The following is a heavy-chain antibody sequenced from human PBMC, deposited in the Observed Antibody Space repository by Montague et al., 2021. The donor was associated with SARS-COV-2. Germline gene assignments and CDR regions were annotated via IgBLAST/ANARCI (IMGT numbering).Heavy chain of an antibody. CDR3: ARESNYNWFDS. Sequence: SETLSLTCSVSGGSMNSYYWSWLRQSPGKGLEWIGYIYYRGSTNYNPSLKSRVTISVDTSKNQFSLSLTSVTAADTAVYYCARESNYNWFDSWGQGTLVTVSS. J-gene: IGHJ5*01. D-gene: IGHD4/OR15-4a*01. CDR2: IYYRGST. V-gene: IGHV4-59*01. CDR1: GGSMNSYY.